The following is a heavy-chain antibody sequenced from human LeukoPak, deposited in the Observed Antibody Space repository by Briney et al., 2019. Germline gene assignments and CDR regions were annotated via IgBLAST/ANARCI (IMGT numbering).Heavy chain of an antibody. CDR3: ARGSIVDIVATIGEAIDY. CDR1: GLTFSSYA. J-gene: IGHJ4*02. CDR2: ISSSSSYI. D-gene: IGHD5-12*01. V-gene: IGHV3-21*01. Sequence: GGSLRLSCAASGLTFSSYAMSWVRQAPGKGLEWVSSISSSSSYIYYADSVKGRFTISRDNAKNSLYLQMNSLRAEDTAVYYCARGSIVDIVATIGEAIDYWGQGTLVTVSS.